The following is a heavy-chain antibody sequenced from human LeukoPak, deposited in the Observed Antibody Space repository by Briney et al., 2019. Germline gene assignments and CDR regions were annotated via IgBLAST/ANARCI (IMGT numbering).Heavy chain of an antibody. CDR2: INSDGSST. V-gene: IGHV3-74*01. Sequence: GGSLRLSCAASGFTFSNYWMHWVRQAPGKGLVWVSRINSDGSSTSYADSVKGRFTISRDNAKNTLYLQMNSLRAEDTAVYYCARWDMVRGVFDYWGQGTLVTVSS. J-gene: IGHJ4*02. CDR1: GFTFSNYW. CDR3: ARWDMVRGVFDY. D-gene: IGHD3-10*01.